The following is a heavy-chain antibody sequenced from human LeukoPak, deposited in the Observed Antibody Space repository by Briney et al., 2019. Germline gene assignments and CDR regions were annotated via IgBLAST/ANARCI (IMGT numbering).Heavy chain of an antibody. Sequence: GGSLRLSCAASGFTFSTYAMHWVRQAPGKGLEYVSAISNYGDSTYYANSVRGRFTISRDNSKNTLYLRMGSLRAEDMAVYYCARELYGDSYTYYFDYWGQGTLVTVSS. D-gene: IGHD4-17*01. CDR1: GFTFSTYA. CDR3: ARELYGDSYTYYFDY. V-gene: IGHV3-64*01. J-gene: IGHJ4*02. CDR2: ISNYGDST.